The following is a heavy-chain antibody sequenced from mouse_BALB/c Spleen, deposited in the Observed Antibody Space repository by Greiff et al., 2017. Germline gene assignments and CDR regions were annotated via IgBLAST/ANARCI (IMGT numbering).Heavy chain of an antibody. CDR3: ARNRVDYGSSYYAMDY. CDR2: IWSGGST. Sequence: QVQLKESGPGLVQPSQSLSITCTVSGFSLTSYGVHWVRQSPGKGLEWLGVIWSGGSTDYNAAFISRLSISKDNSKSQVFFKMNSLQANDTAIYYCARNRVDYGSSYYAMDYWGQGTSVTVSS. CDR1: GFSLTSYG. J-gene: IGHJ4*01. V-gene: IGHV2-2*02. D-gene: IGHD2-4*01.